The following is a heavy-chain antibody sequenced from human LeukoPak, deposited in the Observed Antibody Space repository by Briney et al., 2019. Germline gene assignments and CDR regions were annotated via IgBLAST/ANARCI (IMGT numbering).Heavy chain of an antibody. CDR2: IYYSGST. D-gene: IGHD3-22*01. Sequence: SETLSLTCTVSGGSISSYYWSWIRQPPGKGLEWIGYIYYSGSTNYNPSLKSRVTISVDTSKNQFSLKLSSVTAADTAVYYCAREGDSSGYEYWGQGTLVTVSS. CDR1: GGSISSYY. J-gene: IGHJ4*02. V-gene: IGHV4-59*12. CDR3: AREGDSSGYEY.